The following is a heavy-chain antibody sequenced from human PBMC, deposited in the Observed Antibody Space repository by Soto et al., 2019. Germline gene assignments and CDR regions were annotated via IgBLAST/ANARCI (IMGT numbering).Heavy chain of an antibody. J-gene: IGHJ6*02. CDR1: GYTFTNYW. CDR2: IYPGDSDT. Sequence: GESLKISCKGSGYTFTNYWIGWVRQMPGKGLEWMGIIYPGDSDTKYNPSFQGQVTISADKSITTTYLRWTSLKASDTAIYYCPASIFYYGMDLWGQGTTVTVSS. CDR3: PASIFYYGMDL. V-gene: IGHV5-51*01.